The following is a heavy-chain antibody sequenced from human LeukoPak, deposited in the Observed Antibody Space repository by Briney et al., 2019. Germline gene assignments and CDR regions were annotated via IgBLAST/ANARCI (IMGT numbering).Heavy chain of an antibody. CDR2: INHSGST. Sequence: SETLSLTCAVYGGSFSGYYWSWIRQPPGKGLEWIGEINHSGSTNYNPSLKSRVTISVGTSKNQFSLKLSSVTAADTAVYYCAYGISSGWYSWGQGTLVTVSS. V-gene: IGHV4-34*01. CDR3: AYGISSGWYS. CDR1: GGSFSGYY. J-gene: IGHJ5*02. D-gene: IGHD6-19*01.